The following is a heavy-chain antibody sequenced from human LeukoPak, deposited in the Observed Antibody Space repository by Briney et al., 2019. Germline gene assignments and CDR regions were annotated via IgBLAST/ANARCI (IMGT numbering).Heavy chain of an antibody. V-gene: IGHV3-7*04. CDR3: ARAGGDPRALYPN. J-gene: IGHJ4*02. CDR1: GFTFSSYS. D-gene: IGHD2-2*02. CDR2: IKQDGSEK. Sequence: GGSLRPSCAASGFTFSSYSMNWVRQAPGKGLEWVANIKQDGSEKYYVDSVKGRFTISRDNAKNSLYLQMNSLRAEDTAVYYCARAGGDPRALYPNWGQGTLVTVSS.